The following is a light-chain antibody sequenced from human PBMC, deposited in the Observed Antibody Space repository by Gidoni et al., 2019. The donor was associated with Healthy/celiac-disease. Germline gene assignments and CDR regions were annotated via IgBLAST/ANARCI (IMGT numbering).Light chain of an antibody. CDR1: QGISSA. CDR2: DAS. V-gene: IGKV1-13*02. J-gene: IGKJ3*01. Sequence: AIQLTQSPSSLSASVGDRVTITCRASQGISSALAWYQQKPGKAPKLLIYDASSLESGVPSRFSGSGSGTDFTLTISSLQPEDFATYYCQQFNSYLLFTFGPGTKVEIK. CDR3: QQFNSYLLFT.